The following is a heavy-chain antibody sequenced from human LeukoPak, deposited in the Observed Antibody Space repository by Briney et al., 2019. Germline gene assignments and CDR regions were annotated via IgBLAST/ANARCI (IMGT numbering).Heavy chain of an antibody. D-gene: IGHD1-26*01. J-gene: IGHJ4*02. Sequence: GGSLRLSCAASGFTVSSNYMSWVRQAPGKGLEWVSVIYSGGSTYYADSVKGRFTISRDNSKNTLYLQMISLRAEDTAVYYCARDSGSYYFDYWGQGTLVTVSS. CDR2: IYSGGST. CDR1: GFTVSSNY. V-gene: IGHV3-66*01. CDR3: ARDSGSYYFDY.